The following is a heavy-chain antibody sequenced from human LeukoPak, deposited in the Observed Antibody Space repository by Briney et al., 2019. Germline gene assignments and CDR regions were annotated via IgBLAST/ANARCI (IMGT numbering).Heavy chain of an antibody. CDR1: GFALSSHW. Sequence: GGSLRLSCAASGFALSSHWMTWVRQVPGRGPEWVANVNRDGSETYYLDSVKGRFTISKDNAKNSLYLQMNSLRAEDTAVYYCARAQGLLWFGELLPYDYWGQGTLVTVSS. D-gene: IGHD3-10*01. V-gene: IGHV3-7*01. CDR3: ARAQGLLWFGELLPYDY. CDR2: VNRDGSET. J-gene: IGHJ4*02.